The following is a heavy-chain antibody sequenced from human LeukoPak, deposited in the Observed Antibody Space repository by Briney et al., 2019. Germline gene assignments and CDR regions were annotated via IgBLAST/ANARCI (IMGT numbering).Heavy chain of an antibody. CDR2: IIPIFGTA. D-gene: IGHD6-19*01. J-gene: IGHJ4*02. Sequence: ASVKVSCKASGGTFSSYAISWVRQAPGQGLEWMGGIIPIFGTANYAQKFQGRVTITADESTSTAYMELSSLRSEDTAVYYCASSKSYSSGWPLDYWGQGTLVTVSS. CDR1: GGTFSSYA. V-gene: IGHV1-69*13. CDR3: ASSKSYSSGWPLDY.